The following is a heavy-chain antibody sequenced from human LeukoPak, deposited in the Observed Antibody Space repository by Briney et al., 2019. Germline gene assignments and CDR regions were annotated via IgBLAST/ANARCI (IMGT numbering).Heavy chain of an antibody. CDR1: GYTLTSYF. V-gene: IGHV1-46*01. Sequence: ASVKVSCKASGYTLTSYFIHWVRQAPGQGLEWMGIINHSGGSTSYAQKFQGRVTMTRDTSTSTVYMELSSLRSEDTAVYYCARDQDWNYAFDIWGQGTMVTVSS. CDR3: ARDQDWNYAFDI. CDR2: INHSGGST. J-gene: IGHJ3*02. D-gene: IGHD1-7*01.